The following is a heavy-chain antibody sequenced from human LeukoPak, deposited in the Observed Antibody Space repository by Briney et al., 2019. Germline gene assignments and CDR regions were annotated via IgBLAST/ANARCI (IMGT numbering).Heavy chain of an antibody. CDR1: GYTFTNNF. V-gene: IGHV1-46*01. CDR2: INPSGDNT. CDR3: ARDNSVGDSAWWFDP. Sequence: ASVKVSCKASGYTFTNNFMHWVRQAPGQGLEWMGIINPSGDNTWYAQKFQGRVTMTRDMATSTDYMEVSSLRSEDTAVYYCARDNSVGDSAWWFDPWGQGTLVTISS. D-gene: IGHD5-12*01. J-gene: IGHJ5*02.